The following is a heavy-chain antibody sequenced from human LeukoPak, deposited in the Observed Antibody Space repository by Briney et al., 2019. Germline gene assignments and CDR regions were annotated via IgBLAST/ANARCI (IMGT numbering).Heavy chain of an antibody. V-gene: IGHV3-53*01. CDR3: AKNLGFVADC. J-gene: IGHJ4*02. CDR2: IYTGGSI. D-gene: IGHD3-16*02. Sequence: PGGSLRLSCAASGFTVSSHYMSWVRQAPGKGLEWVSVIYTGGSIQYADSVKGRFTISRDNSKSMVYLQMNSLRAEDTAVYYCAKNLGFVADCWGQGTLVTVSS. CDR1: GFTVSSHY.